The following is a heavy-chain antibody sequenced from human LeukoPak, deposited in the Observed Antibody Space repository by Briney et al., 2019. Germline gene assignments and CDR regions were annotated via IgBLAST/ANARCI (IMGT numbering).Heavy chain of an antibody. CDR2: TYYRSKWYN. D-gene: IGHD4-17*01. V-gene: IGHV6-1*01. CDR1: GDSVSSNSAA. J-gene: IGHJ4*02. CDR3: ASSLLDYGDPTDYFDY. Sequence: SQTLSLTCAISGDSVSSNSAAWNWIRQSPSRGLEWLGRTYYRSKWYNDYAVSVKSRITINPDTSKNQFSLQLNSVTPEDTAVHYCASSLLDYGDPTDYFDYWGQGTLVTVSS.